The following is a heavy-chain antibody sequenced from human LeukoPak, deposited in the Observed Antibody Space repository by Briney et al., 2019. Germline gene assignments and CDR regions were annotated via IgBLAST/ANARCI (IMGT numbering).Heavy chain of an antibody. CDR1: GGSVSDYY. J-gene: IGHJ4*02. Sequence: PSETLSLTCTVSGGSVSDYYWSWIRQTAGKELGWIGRVYTGGSTNYNPSLKSRVTMSLDESKNEVFLKLFSVTAADTAVYFCANLPPYYYDGSGSYVWGQGTLVAVSS. CDR2: VYTGGST. D-gene: IGHD3-22*01. CDR3: ANLPPYYYDGSGSYV. V-gene: IGHV4-4*07.